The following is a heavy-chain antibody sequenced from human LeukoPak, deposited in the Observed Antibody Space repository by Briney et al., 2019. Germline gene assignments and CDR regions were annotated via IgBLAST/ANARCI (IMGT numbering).Heavy chain of an antibody. J-gene: IGHJ4*02. Sequence: ASVTVSFTASGYTFTGYYMHWVRQAPGQGLEWMGRINPNSGGTNYAQNFHGRVTMTRDTSISTAYPDLSRLSSDDTAVYYCARDLNWGNIYWGQGTLVTVSS. CDR1: GYTFTGYY. D-gene: IGHD7-27*01. CDR2: INPNSGGT. V-gene: IGHV1-2*06. CDR3: ARDLNWGNIY.